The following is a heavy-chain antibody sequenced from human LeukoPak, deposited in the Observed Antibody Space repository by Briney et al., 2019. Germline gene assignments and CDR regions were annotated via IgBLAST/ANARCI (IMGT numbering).Heavy chain of an antibody. CDR2: IYYSGTT. CDR1: GGSFNDYY. CDR3: ARDGSIAARPRYFQH. V-gene: IGHV4-34*01. D-gene: IGHD6-6*01. J-gene: IGHJ1*01. Sequence: PSETLSLTCAVYGGSFNDYYWNWIRQPPGKELEWIGSIYYSGTTYYNPSLKSRVTISVDTSKNQFSLKLSSVTAADTAVYYCARDGSIAARPRYFQHWGQGTLVTVSS.